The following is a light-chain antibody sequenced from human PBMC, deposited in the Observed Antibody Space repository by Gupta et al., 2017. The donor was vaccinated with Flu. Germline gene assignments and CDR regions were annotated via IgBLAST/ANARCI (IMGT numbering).Light chain of an antibody. V-gene: IGLV2-14*03. CDR2: DVS. CDR3: NSYTRTTTLYV. CDR1: SSDVGGYNY. J-gene: IGLJ1*01. Sequence: TSICTGASSDVGGYNYVSWYQQHPGKVPKLLIYDVSNRPSGVATRFSGSKSGNTASLTISGLQAEDEADYYCNSYTRTTTLYVFGTGTRVTVL.